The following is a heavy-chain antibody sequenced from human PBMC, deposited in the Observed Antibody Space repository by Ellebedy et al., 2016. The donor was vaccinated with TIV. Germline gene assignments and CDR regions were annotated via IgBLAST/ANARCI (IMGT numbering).Heavy chain of an antibody. D-gene: IGHD3-9*01. J-gene: IGHJ4*02. Sequence: GGSLRLSCAASGFTFSDYYMTWIRQAPGKGLEWVSYISTGSTHTIYADSVKGRFTISRDTSNKTVHLEMNSLRAEDTAIYYCARVDILRWYYFDSWGQGTLVTVSS. CDR3: ARVDILRWYYFDS. CDR2: ISTGSTHT. CDR1: GFTFSDYY. V-gene: IGHV3-11*03.